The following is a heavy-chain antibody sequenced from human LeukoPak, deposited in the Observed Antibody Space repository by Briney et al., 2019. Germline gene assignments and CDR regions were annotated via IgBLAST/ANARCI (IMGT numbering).Heavy chain of an antibody. CDR1: GGSISSGGYY. J-gene: IGHJ4*02. Sequence: SQTLSLTCTVSGGSISSGGYYWSWIRQHPGKGLEWIGYIYYSGSTYYNPSLKSRVTISVDTSKNQFSPKLSSVTAADTAVYYCARGMTYYYDSSGYYSPFDYWGQGTLVTVSS. V-gene: IGHV4-31*03. CDR2: IYYSGST. D-gene: IGHD3-22*01. CDR3: ARGMTYYYDSSGYYSPFDY.